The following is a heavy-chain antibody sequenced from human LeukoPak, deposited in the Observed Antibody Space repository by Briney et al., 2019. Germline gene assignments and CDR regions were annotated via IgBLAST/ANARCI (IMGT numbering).Heavy chain of an antibody. Sequence: PGGSLRLSCAASGFTFSSYSMNWVRQAPGKGLEWVSSISSSSSYIYYADSVKRRFTISRDNAKTILNLRTNSLRAEDTAVYYCARDRYWGQGTLVTVSS. CDR3: ARDRY. CDR2: ISSSSSYI. V-gene: IGHV3-21*01. J-gene: IGHJ4*02. CDR1: GFTFSSYS.